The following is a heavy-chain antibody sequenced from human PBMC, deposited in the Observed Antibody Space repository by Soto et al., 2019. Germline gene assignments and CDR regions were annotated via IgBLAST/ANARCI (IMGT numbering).Heavy chain of an antibody. D-gene: IGHD3-16*02. CDR3: ARGIYDYIWGSYRLYYFDY. V-gene: IGHV3-7*04. CDR1: GFTFSSYW. J-gene: IGHJ4*02. CDR2: IKQDGSEK. Sequence: EVQLVESGGGLVQPGGSLRLSCAASGFTFSSYWMSWVRQAPGQGLEWVANIKQDGSEKYYVDSVKGRFTISRDNAKNSLYLQMNRLRAEVTAVYYCARGIYDYIWGSYRLYYFDYWGQGTLVTVSS.